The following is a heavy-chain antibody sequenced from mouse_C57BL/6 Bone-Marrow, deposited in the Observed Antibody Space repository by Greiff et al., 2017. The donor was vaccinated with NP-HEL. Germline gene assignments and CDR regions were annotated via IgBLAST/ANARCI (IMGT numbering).Heavy chain of an antibody. CDR3: TRYYGSSLWYFDV. CDR2: ISSGGDYI. J-gene: IGHJ1*03. CDR1: GFTFSSYA. V-gene: IGHV5-9-1*02. Sequence: EVKLMESGEGLVKPGGSLKPSCAASGFTFSSYAMSWVRQTPEKRLEWVAYISSGGDYIYYADTVKGRFTISRDNARNTLYLQMSSLKSEDTAMYYCTRYYGSSLWYFDVWGTGTTVTVSS. D-gene: IGHD1-1*01.